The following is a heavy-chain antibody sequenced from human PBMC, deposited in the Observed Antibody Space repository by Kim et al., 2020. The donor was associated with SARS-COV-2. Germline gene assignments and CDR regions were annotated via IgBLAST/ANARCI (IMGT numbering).Heavy chain of an antibody. Sequence: GGSLRLSCAASGFTFSSYSMNWVRQAPGKGLEWVSYISSSSSTIYYADSVKGRFTISRDNAKNSLYLQMNSLRDEDTAVYYCAREWFGELSRTSAVDYWGQGTLVTVSS. CDR1: GFTFSSYS. D-gene: IGHD3-10*01. V-gene: IGHV3-48*02. J-gene: IGHJ4*02. CDR3: AREWFGELSRTSAVDY. CDR2: ISSSSSTI.